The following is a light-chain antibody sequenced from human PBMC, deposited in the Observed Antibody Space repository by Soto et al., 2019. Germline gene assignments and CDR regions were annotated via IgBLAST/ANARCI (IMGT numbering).Light chain of an antibody. CDR2: DAS. CDR1: QSISSW. Sequence: DIQMTQSPSSLSASVRDRVTITCRASQSISSWLAWYQQKPGKAPKLLIYDASSLESGVPSRFSGSGSGTEFTLTISSLQPDDFATYHCQQYYSGWAFGQGTKVDIK. CDR3: QQYYSGWA. J-gene: IGKJ1*01. V-gene: IGKV1-5*01.